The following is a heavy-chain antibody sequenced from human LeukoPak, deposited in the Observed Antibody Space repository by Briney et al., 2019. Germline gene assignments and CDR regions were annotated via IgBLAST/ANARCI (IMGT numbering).Heavy chain of an antibody. CDR3: ATVPSLDC. Sequence: ASVKVSCKVSGYTLLELSMYWVRQAPGKGLEWMGGFDPEDGVKIYAQKFQGRVSMTEDTSTNTAYMELSSLRSEDTAVYYCATVPSLDCWGQGTLVTVSS. J-gene: IGHJ4*02. V-gene: IGHV1-24*01. CDR1: GYTLLELS. CDR2: FDPEDGVK.